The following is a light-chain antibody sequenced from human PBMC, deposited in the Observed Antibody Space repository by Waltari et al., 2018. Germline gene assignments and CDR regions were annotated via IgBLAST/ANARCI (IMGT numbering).Light chain of an antibody. V-gene: IGKV6-21*02. CDR3: QQSSSFPFT. CDR2: YAS. CDR1: QSIGSS. J-gene: IGKJ3*01. Sequence: EIVLTQSPAFRSVTLKEIVTITCQASQSIGSSLHWFQQKPDQSPKLLIKYASQSISGVPSRFSGNGSGTDFTLTINSLEAEDAATYFCQQSSSFPFTFGPGTKLDIK.